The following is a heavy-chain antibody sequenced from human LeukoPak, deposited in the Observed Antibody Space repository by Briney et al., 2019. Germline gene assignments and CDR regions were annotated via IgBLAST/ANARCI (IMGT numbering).Heavy chain of an antibody. D-gene: IGHD3-3*01. CDR2: VSGNGGIT. CDR1: GFTFSSYA. Sequence: GGSLRLSCAASGFTFSSYAMSWVRQAPGKGLEWVSTVSGNGGITYYADSMKGRFTISRDNSKNTLFLQMNSLRGEDTAVYYCAKDPVYGSGPSPPSAYWGQGTLVPVSS. J-gene: IGHJ4*02. CDR3: AKDPVYGSGPSPPSAY. V-gene: IGHV3-23*01.